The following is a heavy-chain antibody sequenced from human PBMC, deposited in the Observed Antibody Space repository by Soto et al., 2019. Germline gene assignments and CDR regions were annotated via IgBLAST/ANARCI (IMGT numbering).Heavy chain of an antibody. CDR2: IYHSGST. V-gene: IGHV4-38-2*02. J-gene: IGHJ4*02. CDR3: ARDMTTGNYFDY. D-gene: IGHD4-4*01. CDR1: GYSISSGYY. Sequence: SETLSLTCAVSGYSISSGYYWGWIRQPPGKGLEWIGSIYHSGSTYYNPSLKSRVTISVDTSKNQFSLKLSSVTAADTAVYYCARDMTTGNYFDYWGQGTLVTVS.